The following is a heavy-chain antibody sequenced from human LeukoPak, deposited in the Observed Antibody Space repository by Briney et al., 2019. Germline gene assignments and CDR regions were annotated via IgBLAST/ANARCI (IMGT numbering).Heavy chain of an antibody. D-gene: IGHD3-3*01. CDR1: GFTFSSYA. CDR2: ISYDGSNK. V-gene: IGHV3-30*18. Sequence: GGSLRLSCAASGFTFSSYAMHWVRQAPGKGLEWVALISYDGSNKYYADSMKGRFTISRDNSKNALYLQMNSLRGEDTAVYYCAKQLYYDFWSFDYWGQGTLVTVSS. J-gene: IGHJ4*02. CDR3: AKQLYYDFWSFDY.